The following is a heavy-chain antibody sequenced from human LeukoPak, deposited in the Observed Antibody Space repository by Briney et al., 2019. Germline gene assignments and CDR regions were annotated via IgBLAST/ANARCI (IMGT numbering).Heavy chain of an antibody. CDR3: ARDLYYYDSSPAPVGFDP. J-gene: IGHJ5*02. V-gene: IGHV1-8*02. D-gene: IGHD3-22*01. CDR1: GYTFTSYD. CDR2: MNPNSGNT. Sequence: GASVKVSCKASGYTFTSYDINWVRQATGQGLEWMGWMNPNSGNTGYAQKFQGRVTMTRNTSISTAYMELSSLRSEDTAVYYRARDLYYYDSSPAPVGFDPWGQGTLVTVSS.